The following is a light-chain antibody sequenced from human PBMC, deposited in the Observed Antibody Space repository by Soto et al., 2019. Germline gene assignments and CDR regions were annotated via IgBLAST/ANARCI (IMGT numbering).Light chain of an antibody. CDR2: DSS. CDR3: QQYHSYSPHT. CDR1: HNIYRW. J-gene: IGKJ2*01. V-gene: IGKV1-5*01. Sequence: DIQMTQSPSTLSASVGDRVTITCRASHNIYRWLAWYQQKPGKAPKLLIYDSSTLQGGVPSRFGGSVTGTEFTLTITILQPDDFATYYCQQYHSYSPHTFGQGTNLESK.